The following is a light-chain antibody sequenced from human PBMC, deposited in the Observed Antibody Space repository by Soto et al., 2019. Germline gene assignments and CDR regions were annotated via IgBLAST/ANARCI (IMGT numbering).Light chain of an antibody. V-gene: IGKV3-15*01. Sequence: EVMMTQFPDTVSVTPGETVTLSCGASQSVRTNLAWYQQRPGQAPRLLIYGASTRATGIPARFSGSGSGTDFTLTISGLEPEDFAVYYCQQYNNWPLTFGGGTKVDIK. CDR3: QQYNNWPLT. CDR2: GAS. CDR1: QSVRTN. J-gene: IGKJ4*01.